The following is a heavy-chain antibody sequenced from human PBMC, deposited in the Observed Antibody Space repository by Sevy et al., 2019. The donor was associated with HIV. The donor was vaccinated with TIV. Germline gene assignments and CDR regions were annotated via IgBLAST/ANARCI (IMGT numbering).Heavy chain of an antibody. D-gene: IGHD1-26*01. CDR1: GYTFTSYD. CDR3: ARGTLVGAIYYFDY. J-gene: IGHJ4*02. CDR2: MNPNSGNT. Sequence: ASAKVSCKASGYTFTSYDINWVRQATGQGLEWMGWMNPNSGNTGYAQKFQGRVTMTRNTSISTAYMELSSLRSEDTAVYYCARGTLVGAIYYFDYWGQGTLVTVSS. V-gene: IGHV1-8*01.